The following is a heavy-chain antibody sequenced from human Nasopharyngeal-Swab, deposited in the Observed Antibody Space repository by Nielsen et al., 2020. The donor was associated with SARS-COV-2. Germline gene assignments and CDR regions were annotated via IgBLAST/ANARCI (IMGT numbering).Heavy chain of an antibody. CDR2: ISYDGSNK. J-gene: IGHJ5*02. CDR3: ARGPSDHYYGSGSYDWFDP. V-gene: IGHV3-30-3*01. D-gene: IGHD3-10*01. Sequence: VRQAPGKGLEWVAVISYDGSNKYYADSVKGRFTISRDNSKNTLYLQMNSLRAEDTAVYCCARGPSDHYYGSGSYDWFDPWGQGTLVTVSS.